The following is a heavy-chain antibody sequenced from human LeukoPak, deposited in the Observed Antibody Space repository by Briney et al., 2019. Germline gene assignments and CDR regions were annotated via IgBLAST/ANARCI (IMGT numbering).Heavy chain of an antibody. J-gene: IGHJ4*02. V-gene: IGHV3-53*01. Sequence: GGSLRLSCSASGFTVSSNYMSWVRQAPGKGLEWVSLVYSGGGTYYADSVKGRFAISRDNSKNTLYLQMNSLRAEDTAVYYCATVITRGAYWGQGTLVTVSS. CDR1: GFTVSSNY. CDR3: ATVITRGAY. CDR2: VYSGGGT. D-gene: IGHD4-17*01.